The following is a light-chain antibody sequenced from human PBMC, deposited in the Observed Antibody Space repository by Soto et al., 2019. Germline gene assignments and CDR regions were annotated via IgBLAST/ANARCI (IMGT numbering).Light chain of an antibody. CDR2: GNS. Sequence: QSVLTQPPSVSGAPGQRVTISCTGSSSNIGAGYDVHWYQQLPGTAPKLLIYGNSNRPSGVPDRFSGPKSGTSASLAITGHQAEDEADYYCQSYDSSLSGWVFGGGTKLTVL. J-gene: IGLJ3*02. CDR1: SSNIGAGYD. CDR3: QSYDSSLSGWV. V-gene: IGLV1-40*01.